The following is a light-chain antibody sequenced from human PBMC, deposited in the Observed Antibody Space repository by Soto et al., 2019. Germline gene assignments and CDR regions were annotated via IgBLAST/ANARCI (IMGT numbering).Light chain of an antibody. CDR1: QTITSW. V-gene: IGKV1-5*01. Sequence: DIQTTQSPSTLSASVGARVTITCRASQTITSWLAWYQQKPGKAPKLLIYDVSILESGVPSRFSGSGSGTEFTLTITSLQPDDFATYYCQQYNTFWTFGQGTKVEIQ. J-gene: IGKJ1*01. CDR3: QQYNTFWT. CDR2: DVS.